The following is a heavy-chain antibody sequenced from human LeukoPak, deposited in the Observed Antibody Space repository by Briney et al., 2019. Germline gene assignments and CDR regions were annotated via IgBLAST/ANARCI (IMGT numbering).Heavy chain of an antibody. J-gene: IGHJ5*02. D-gene: IGHD6-13*01. CDR3: ARDSRGIAAAGTGVGFDP. CDR2: IYYSGST. Sequence: KPSETLSLTCTVSGGSISSYYWSWIRQPPGKGLEWIGYIYYSGSTNYNPSLKSRVTISVDTSKNQFSLKLSSVTAADTAVYYCARDSRGIAAAGTGVGFDPWGQGTLVTVSS. V-gene: IGHV4-59*01. CDR1: GGSISSYY.